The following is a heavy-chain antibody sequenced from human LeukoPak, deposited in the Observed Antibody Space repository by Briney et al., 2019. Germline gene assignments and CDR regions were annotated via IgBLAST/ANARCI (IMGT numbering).Heavy chain of an antibody. V-gene: IGHV5-51*04. CDR2: IFPGDSHT. J-gene: IGHJ4*02. CDR3: ARIAATWYGGS. Sequence: GESLKISCKGPGHSFINYWIAWVRQMPGKGLEWIGIIFPGDSHTRYGPSFQGQVAISADMPIDTAYLQWSSLRASDTAMYYCARIAATWYGGSWGQGTLVFVSS. D-gene: IGHD2-15*01. CDR1: GHSFINYW.